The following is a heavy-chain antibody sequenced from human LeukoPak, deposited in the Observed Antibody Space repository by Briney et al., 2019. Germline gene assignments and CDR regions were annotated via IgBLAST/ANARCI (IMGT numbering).Heavy chain of an antibody. CDR1: GYIFTNYY. D-gene: IGHD3-16*02. V-gene: IGHV1-2*02. J-gene: IGHJ4*02. Sequence: ASVKVSCQASGYIFTNYYMHWVRQAPGQGLEWMGWINPNSGGTNYAQKFQGRVTMTRDTSISTAYMELSRLRSDDTAVYYCARDHMITFGGVIAGLVYFDYWGQGTLVTVSS. CDR2: INPNSGGT. CDR3: ARDHMITFGGVIAGLVYFDY.